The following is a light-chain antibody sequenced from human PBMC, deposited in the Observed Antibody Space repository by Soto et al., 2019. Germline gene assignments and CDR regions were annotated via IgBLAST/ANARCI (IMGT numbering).Light chain of an antibody. CDR3: LQHNSYPYT. CDR1: QGIRNE. J-gene: IGKJ2*01. V-gene: IGKV1-17*01. CDR2: AAS. Sequence: DIQMTQSPSSLSASVGDRVTITCRASQGIRNELGWYQQKPAKAPKRLIYAASSLQSGVPSRFSGSGSGTEFTLTISSLQPEDFATYYCLQHNSYPYTFGQGTKLEIK.